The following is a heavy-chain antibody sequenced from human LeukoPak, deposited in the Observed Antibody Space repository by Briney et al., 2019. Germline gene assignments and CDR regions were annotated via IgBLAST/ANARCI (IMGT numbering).Heavy chain of an antibody. CDR3: ASLPLRDSNDAFDI. V-gene: IGHV3-30*04. CDR1: GFTFSSYA. D-gene: IGHD2-21*01. CDR2: ISYGGSNK. Sequence: GGSLRLSCAASGFTFSSYAMHWVRQAPGKGLEWVAVISYGGSNKYYADSVKGRFTISRDNSKNTLYLQMNSLRAEDTAVYYCASLPLRDSNDAFDIWGQGTMVTVSS. J-gene: IGHJ3*02.